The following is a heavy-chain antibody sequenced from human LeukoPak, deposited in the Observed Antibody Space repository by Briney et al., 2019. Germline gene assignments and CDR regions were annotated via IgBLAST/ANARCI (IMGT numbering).Heavy chain of an antibody. J-gene: IGHJ4*02. CDR3: ARLSRDGYHFGV. Sequence: GDSLKIPCKGSGYSFTSYWIGWAGQMPGKGLDWMGIIYPGDSDTSNSPSFQGQVTISADKSISTAYLQWSRLKASDTGMYYCARLSRDGYHFGVWGQGTLVTVSS. V-gene: IGHV5-51*01. CDR1: GYSFTSYW. CDR2: IYPGDSDT. D-gene: IGHD5-24*01.